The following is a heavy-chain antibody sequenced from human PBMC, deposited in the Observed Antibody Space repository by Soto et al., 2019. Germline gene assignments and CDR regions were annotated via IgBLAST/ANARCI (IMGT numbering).Heavy chain of an antibody. CDR1: GYTFTSYG. CDR3: ARGGRVAVDYYYYGMDV. D-gene: IGHD6-19*01. V-gene: IGHV1-18*01. Sequence: ASVKVSCKASGYTFTSYGISWVRQAPGQGLEWMGWMSANNGNTNYAQKFQGRVTMTRNTSTSTAYMELSSLRSEDTAVYYCARGGRVAVDYYYYGMDVWGQGTTVTVSS. CDR2: MSANNGNT. J-gene: IGHJ6*02.